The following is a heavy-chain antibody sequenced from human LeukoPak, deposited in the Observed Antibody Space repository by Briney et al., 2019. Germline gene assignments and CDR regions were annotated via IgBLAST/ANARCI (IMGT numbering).Heavy chain of an antibody. CDR1: GGSISSYY. D-gene: IGHD3-22*01. CDR3: ARGTYYYDSSGYLFDY. CDR2: IYTSGST. V-gene: IGHV4-4*07. Sequence: SETLSLTCTVSGGSISSYYWSWIRQPAGKGLEWIGRIYTSGSTNYNPSLKSRVTMSVDTSKNQFSLKLSSVTAADTAVYYCARGTYYYDSSGYLFDYWGQGTLVTVSS. J-gene: IGHJ4*02.